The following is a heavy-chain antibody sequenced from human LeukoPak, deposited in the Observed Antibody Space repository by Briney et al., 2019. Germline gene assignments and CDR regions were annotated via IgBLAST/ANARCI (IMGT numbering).Heavy chain of an antibody. J-gene: IGHJ6*02. CDR3: ARDLGRYCSGGSCYSLNYYYGMDV. V-gene: IGHV3-74*01. D-gene: IGHD2-15*01. CDR2: INSDGSST. CDR1: GFTFSNYW. Sequence: GGSLRLSCAASGFTFSNYWMHWVRQAPGKGLVWVSRINSDGSSTTYADSVKGRFTISRDNAKNSLYLQMNSLRAEDTAVYYCARDLGRYCSGGSCYSLNYYYGMDVWGQGTTVTVSS.